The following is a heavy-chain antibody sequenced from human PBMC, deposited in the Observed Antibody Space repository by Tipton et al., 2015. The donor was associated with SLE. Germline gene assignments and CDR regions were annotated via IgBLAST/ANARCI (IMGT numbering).Heavy chain of an antibody. D-gene: IGHD2-2*01. Sequence: TLSLTCAVSGASVSSRNWWSWVRQPPGKGLEWIGEIHYSGNTNYEPSLRSRVTVSLDKSKNQFSLNLRSVTAADSAVYYCARERYCSGASCYAPDYWGQGTLVTVSS. V-gene: IGHV4-4*02. CDR3: ARERYCSGASCYAPDY. J-gene: IGHJ4*02. CDR1: GASVSSRNW. CDR2: IHYSGNT.